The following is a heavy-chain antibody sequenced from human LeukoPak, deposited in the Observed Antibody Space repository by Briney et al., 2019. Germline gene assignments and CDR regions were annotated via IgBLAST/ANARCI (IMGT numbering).Heavy chain of an antibody. CDR1: GGSISSSSYY. CDR2: IYYSGST. D-gene: IGHD3-3*01. CDR3: ARDATIFGVVIIGWFDP. V-gene: IGHV4-39*07. Sequence: PSETLSLTCTVSGGSISSSSYYWGWIRQPPGKGLEWIGSIYYSGSTYYNPSLKSRVTISVDTSKNQFSLKLSSVTAADTAVYYCARDATIFGVVIIGWFDPWGQGTLVTVSS. J-gene: IGHJ5*02.